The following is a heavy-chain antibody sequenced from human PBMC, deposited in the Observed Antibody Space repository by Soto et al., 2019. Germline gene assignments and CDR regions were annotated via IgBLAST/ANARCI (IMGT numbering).Heavy chain of an antibody. V-gene: IGHV4-34*01. J-gene: IGHJ5*02. CDR1: GGSFSGYY. D-gene: IGHD1-26*01. CDR3: ARGKTVVATRNWFDP. CDR2: INHSGST. Sequence: SETLSLTCAVYGGSFSGYYWSWIRQPPGKGLEWIGEINHSGSTNYNPSLKSRVTISVDTSKNQFSLKLSSVTAADTAVYYCARGKTVVATRNWFDPWGQGTLVTVSS.